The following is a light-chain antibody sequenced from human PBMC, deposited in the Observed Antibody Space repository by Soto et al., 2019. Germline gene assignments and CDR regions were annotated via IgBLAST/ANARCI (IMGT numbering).Light chain of an antibody. Sequence: DIQMTQSPSPLSASVRDRVTITCRASQTISTHLNWYQQKPGKAPKLLIYAASTLQSGVPSRLSGSGSGTDFTLTINSLQPEDFATYYCQQSLTIPYTFGQGTKLEIK. J-gene: IGKJ2*01. CDR3: QQSLTIPYT. CDR2: AAS. V-gene: IGKV1-39*01. CDR1: QTISTH.